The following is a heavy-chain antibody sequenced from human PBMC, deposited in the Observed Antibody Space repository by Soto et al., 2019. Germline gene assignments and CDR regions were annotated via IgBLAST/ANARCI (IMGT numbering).Heavy chain of an antibody. D-gene: IGHD3-22*01. CDR1: GFTFKNYG. CDR3: AKDADCYDSGGDFEGGYFDY. J-gene: IGHJ4*02. Sequence: QVQLVESGGGVVQPGRSLRLSCAVSGFTFKNYGMHWVRQAPGKGLEWVAVIVYDGSYKYYADSVQGRFTISRDNSKNTMYMQMNSLRAEDTAVYYCAKDADCYDSGGDFEGGYFDYWGQGTLVTVSS. CDR2: IVYDGSYK. V-gene: IGHV3-30*18.